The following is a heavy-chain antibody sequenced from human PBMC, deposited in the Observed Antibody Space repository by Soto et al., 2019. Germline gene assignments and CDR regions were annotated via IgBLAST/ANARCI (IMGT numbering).Heavy chain of an antibody. CDR3: ARARRPWPSYYGMDV. CDR1: GGSISSYY. V-gene: IGHV4-59*01. CDR2: IYYSGST. Sequence: SETLSLTCTVSGGSISSYYWSWIRQPPGKGLEWIGYIYYSGSTNYNPSLKSRVTISVDTSKNQFSLKLSSVTAADTAVYYCARARRPWPSYYGMDVWGQGTTVTVSS. D-gene: IGHD5-12*01. J-gene: IGHJ6*02.